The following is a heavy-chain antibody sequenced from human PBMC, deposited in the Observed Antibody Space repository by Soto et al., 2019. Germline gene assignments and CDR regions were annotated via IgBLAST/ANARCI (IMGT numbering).Heavy chain of an antibody. CDR3: ARGITMVRGVIHTPYFDY. J-gene: IGHJ4*02. D-gene: IGHD3-10*01. CDR2: IYNSGST. Sequence: QVQLQESGPGLVKPSQTLFLTCTVSGGSINSGGYYWSWIRQHPGKGLEWIGYIYNSGSTYYNPSPKSRVTISVDTSKTQFSLKLSSVTAADTAVYCCARGITMVRGVIHTPYFDYWGQGTLVTVSS. V-gene: IGHV4-31*03. CDR1: GGSINSGGYY.